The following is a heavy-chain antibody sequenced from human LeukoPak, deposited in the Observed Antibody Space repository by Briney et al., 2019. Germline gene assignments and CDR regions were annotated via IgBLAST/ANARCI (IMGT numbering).Heavy chain of an antibody. Sequence: GGSLRLSCAASGFTFSDYWMSWVRQAPGKGLEWVASIKQDGSEKYYVDSVKGRFTISKDNPKNSLYLQMNSLRAEDTAVYYCARATRGLDHWGQGTLVTVSS. CDR2: IKQDGSEK. CDR1: GFTFSDYW. D-gene: IGHD3-10*01. V-gene: IGHV3-7*01. CDR3: ARATRGLDH. J-gene: IGHJ5*02.